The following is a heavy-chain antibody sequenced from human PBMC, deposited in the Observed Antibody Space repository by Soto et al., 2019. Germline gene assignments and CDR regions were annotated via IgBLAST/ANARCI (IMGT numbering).Heavy chain of an antibody. CDR3: ARPWGIRGAHPLDY. J-gene: IGHJ4*02. D-gene: IGHD3-16*01. CDR1: GYTFTSYA. CDR2: INAGNGNT. V-gene: IGHV1-3*01. Sequence: QVQLVQSGAEVKKPGASVKVSCKASGYTFTSYAMHWVRQAPGQRLEWMGWINAGNGNTKYSQKFQGRVTITRDTSASTAYMELSSLRSEDTAVYYCARPWGIRGAHPLDYWGQGTLVTVSS.